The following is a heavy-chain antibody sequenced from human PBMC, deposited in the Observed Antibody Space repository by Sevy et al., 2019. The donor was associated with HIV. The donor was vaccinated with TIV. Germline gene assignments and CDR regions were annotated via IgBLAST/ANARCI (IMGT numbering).Heavy chain of an antibody. CDR3: ATGTQLDNDAFDI. V-gene: IGHV4-59*13. Sequence: SETLSLTCTVSGGSISNYYWNWIRQPPGKGLEWIGYISYSGRTSYKPSLKSRVTISVDTSKSQFSLTLSSVIAADTAVYYCATGTQLDNDAFDIWGQGTMVTVSS. CDR1: GGSISNYY. D-gene: IGHD1-1*01. J-gene: IGHJ3*02. CDR2: ISYSGRT.